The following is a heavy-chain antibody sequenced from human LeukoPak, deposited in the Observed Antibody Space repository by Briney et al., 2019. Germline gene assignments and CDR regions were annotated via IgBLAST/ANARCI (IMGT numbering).Heavy chain of an antibody. Sequence: SLKVSCTTSGDTFGSYAFMWVRQAPGQGLEWMGGVLPILGTRNYAEKFRGRVTLTAEESTVTAYMELSSLTSDDTAVYYCARTLGSDTLTGYYAAGLNWLDPWGQGTLVIVSS. CDR2: VLPILGTR. V-gene: IGHV1-69*01. J-gene: IGHJ5*02. CDR3: ARTLGSDTLTGYYAAGLNWLDP. D-gene: IGHD3-9*01. CDR1: GDTFGSYA.